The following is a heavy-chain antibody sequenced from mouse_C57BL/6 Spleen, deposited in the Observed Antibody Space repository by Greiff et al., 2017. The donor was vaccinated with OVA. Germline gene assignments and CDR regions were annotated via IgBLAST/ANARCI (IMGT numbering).Heavy chain of an antibody. Sequence: EVQRVESGGGLVKPGGSLKLSCAASGFTFSSYAMSWVRQTPEQRLEWVATISAGGGYTYYPDNVKGRFTISTDNAYNNLYLQRSHLKSEDTAMYDGARDREGVTTTGFAYWGKGTMVTVSA. CDR1: GFTFSSYA. V-gene: IGHV5-4*01. J-gene: IGHJ3*01. CDR2: ISAGGGYT. CDR3: ARDREGVTTTGFAY. D-gene: IGHD2-2*01.